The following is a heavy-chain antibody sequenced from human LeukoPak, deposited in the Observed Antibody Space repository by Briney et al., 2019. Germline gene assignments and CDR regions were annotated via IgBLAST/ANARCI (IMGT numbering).Heavy chain of an antibody. Sequence: GGSLRLSCAASRFTFSSYWMHWVRQGPGKGLVWVSRINSDGSSTSYADSVKGRFTISRDNAKNTLYLQMNSLRAEDTAVYYCAKENPYYGSGSCDYWGQGTLVTVSS. D-gene: IGHD3-10*01. J-gene: IGHJ4*02. CDR3: AKENPYYGSGSCDY. V-gene: IGHV3-74*01. CDR2: INSDGSST. CDR1: RFTFSSYW.